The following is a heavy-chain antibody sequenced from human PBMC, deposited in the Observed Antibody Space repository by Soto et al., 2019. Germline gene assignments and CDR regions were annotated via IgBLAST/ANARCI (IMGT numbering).Heavy chain of an antibody. J-gene: IGHJ4*02. V-gene: IGHV3-48*02. Sequence: EVQLVESGGGLVQPGGSLILYCAASGFTFSSYSMNWVRQAPGKGLEWVSYISSSSSTIYYADSVKGRFTISRDNAKNSPYLQMNSLRDEDTAVYYCARESVDTAMVTGFDYWGQGTLVTVSS. CDR3: ARESVDTAMVTGFDY. CDR2: ISSSSSTI. D-gene: IGHD5-18*01. CDR1: GFTFSSYS.